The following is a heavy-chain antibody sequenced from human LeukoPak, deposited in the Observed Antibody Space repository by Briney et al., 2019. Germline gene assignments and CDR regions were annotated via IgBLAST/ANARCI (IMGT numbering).Heavy chain of an antibody. CDR3: AKDGPYYDILTGYSQYQGGPRSYYYYYMDV. D-gene: IGHD3-9*01. V-gene: IGHV3-30*04. J-gene: IGHJ6*03. CDR1: GFTFSSYA. Sequence: PGGSLRLSCAASGFTFSSYAMHWVRQAPGKGLEWVALISYDGSNKYYADSVKGRFTISRDNSKNTLYLQMNSLRAEDTAVYYCAKDGPYYDILTGYSQYQGGPRSYYYYYMDVWGKGTTVTISS. CDR2: ISYDGSNK.